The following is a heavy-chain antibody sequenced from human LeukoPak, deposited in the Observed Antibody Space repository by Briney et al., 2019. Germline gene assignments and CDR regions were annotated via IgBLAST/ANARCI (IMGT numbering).Heavy chain of an antibody. D-gene: IGHD3-22*01. CDR2: IYHSGST. CDR1: GYSISSGYY. V-gene: IGHV4-38-2*01. CDR3: ARLNMIVVVIFDY. Sequence: PSETLSLTCAVSGYSISSGYYWSWIRQPPGKGLEWIGSIYHSGSTYYNPSLKSRVTISVDTSKNQFSLKLSSVTAADTAVYYCARLNMIVVVIFDYWGQGTLVTVSS. J-gene: IGHJ4*02.